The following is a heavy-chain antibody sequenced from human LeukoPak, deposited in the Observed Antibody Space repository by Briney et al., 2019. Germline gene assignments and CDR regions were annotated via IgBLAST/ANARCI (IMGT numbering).Heavy chain of an antibody. D-gene: IGHD2-2*03. J-gene: IGHJ4*02. Sequence: GGSLRLSCAASGFTFSSYAMSWVRQAPGKGLEWVSAISGSGPYTFYTGSVKGRFTISRDSSKNTLYLQMDSLRAEDTALYYCAKHGYCSGISCFFDFWGQGTQVTVSS. CDR3: AKHGYCSGISCFFDF. V-gene: IGHV3-23*01. CDR2: ISGSGPYT. CDR1: GFTFSSYA.